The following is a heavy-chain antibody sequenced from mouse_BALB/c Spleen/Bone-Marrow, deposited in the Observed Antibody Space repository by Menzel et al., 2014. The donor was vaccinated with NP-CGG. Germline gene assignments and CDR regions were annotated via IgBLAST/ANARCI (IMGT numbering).Heavy chain of an antibody. CDR3: ARGRWYY. CDR1: GYTFSDXT. D-gene: IGHD2-3*01. V-gene: IGHV1-18*01. CDR2: VNPNIGGT. Sequence: EXXLQQSGPELVKPGASVKISCKTSGYTFSDXTXHWVXQSXXXXXXWXGGVNPNIGGTSYNQKFKGKASLTVNKSSTTTYMELRSLTSDDTAVYYCARGRWYYWGQGTTLTVSS. J-gene: IGHJ2*01.